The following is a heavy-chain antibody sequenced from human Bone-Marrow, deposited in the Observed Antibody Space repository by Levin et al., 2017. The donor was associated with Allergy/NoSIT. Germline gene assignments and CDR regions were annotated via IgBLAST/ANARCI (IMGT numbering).Heavy chain of an antibody. CDR2: IEYSGDT. V-gene: IGHV4-30-4*01. CDR3: ARIGNSFGP. J-gene: IGHJ5*02. Sequence: NTSETLSLTCAVSGDSISSGDYYWSWIRQTPGRGLEWLGHIEYSGDTYYNPSLESRITISVDTSKNQFSLRLRSVTVADTAMYFCARIGNSFGPWGQGILVTVSS. CDR1: GDSISSGDYY.